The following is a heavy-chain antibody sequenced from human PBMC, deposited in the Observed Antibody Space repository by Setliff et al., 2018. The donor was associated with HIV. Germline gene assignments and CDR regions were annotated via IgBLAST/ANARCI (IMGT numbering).Heavy chain of an antibody. CDR3: ASEAWTSYRSSSGYYYYYMDV. CDR2: INPNSGGT. D-gene: IGHD6-6*01. V-gene: IGHV1-2*02. CDR1: GYTFTGYY. J-gene: IGHJ6*03. Sequence: ASVKVSCKASGYTFTGYYMHWVRQAPGQGLEWMGWINPNSGGTNYAQRFQGRVTMSRDTSTSTVYMELSSLRSEDTAVYYCASEAWTSYRSSSGYYYYYMDVWGKGTTVTVSS.